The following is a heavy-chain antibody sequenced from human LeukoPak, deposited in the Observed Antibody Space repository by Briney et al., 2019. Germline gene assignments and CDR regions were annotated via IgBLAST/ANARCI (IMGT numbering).Heavy chain of an antibody. D-gene: IGHD2-15*01. Sequence: GGSLRLSCAASGFTFSDYYMSWIRQAPGKGLEWVSYISSSGSTIYYADSVKGRFTISRGNAKNSLYLQMNSLRAEDTAVYYCARGAEYCSGGSCYGIGFDYWGQRTLVTVSS. J-gene: IGHJ4*02. CDR3: ARGAEYCSGGSCYGIGFDY. CDR1: GFTFSDYY. V-gene: IGHV3-11*01. CDR2: ISSSGSTI.